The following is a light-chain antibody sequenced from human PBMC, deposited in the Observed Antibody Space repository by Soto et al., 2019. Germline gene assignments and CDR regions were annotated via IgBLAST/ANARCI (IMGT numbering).Light chain of an antibody. CDR2: DAS. CDR1: QTVRNNY. CDR3: QQYGSPPIT. J-gene: IGKJ5*01. V-gene: IGKV3-20*01. Sequence: EFVLTQSRGTLSLSPGERAALSCRASQTVRNNYLAWYQQKPGQAPRLLIYDASSRATGIPDRFSGGGSGTDFTLTISRLEPEDFAVYYCQQYGSPPITFGQGTRLEIK.